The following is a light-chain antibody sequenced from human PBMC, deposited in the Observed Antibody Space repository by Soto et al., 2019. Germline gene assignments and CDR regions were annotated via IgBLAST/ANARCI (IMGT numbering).Light chain of an antibody. V-gene: IGKV3-20*01. CDR1: HSVSRRY. Sequence: LFQPPGQRASRSCRLGHSVSRRYLDWYKKKPGQDXRXXLLGESTRAAGFQDRLSGSGSGKDFTLTISRMEPADFEVYYCQQDCSKLRTVGQGTKVDI. CDR3: QQDCSKLRT. CDR2: GES. J-gene: IGKJ1*01.